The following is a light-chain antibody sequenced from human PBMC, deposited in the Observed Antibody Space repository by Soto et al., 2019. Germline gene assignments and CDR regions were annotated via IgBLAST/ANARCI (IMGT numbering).Light chain of an antibody. V-gene: IGKV3-11*01. CDR1: QYVGTR. Sequence: EIVLTQSPATLSSSPGETATLSCRASQYVGTRLAWYQHKPGQAPRLLIYYTSNRATGIPARFSGSGSGTDFPLTISSLAPEDFAIYDCHQRQSWPRTFGQGTKVEIK. CDR3: HQRQSWPRT. J-gene: IGKJ1*01. CDR2: YTS.